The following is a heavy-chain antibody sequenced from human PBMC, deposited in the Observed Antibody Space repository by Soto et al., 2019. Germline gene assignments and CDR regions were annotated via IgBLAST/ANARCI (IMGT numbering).Heavy chain of an antibody. J-gene: IGHJ6*02. D-gene: IGHD6-13*01. CDR1: GYTFTGYY. Sequence: ASVKVSCKASGYTFTGYYMHWVRQAPGQGLEWMGWINPNSGGTNYAQKFQGWVTMTRDTSISTAYMELSRLRSDDTAVYYCARDGSGRIAAAGKRGEFYYYGMDVWGPGTTVTVSS. CDR2: INPNSGGT. CDR3: ARDGSGRIAAAGKRGEFYYYGMDV. V-gene: IGHV1-2*04.